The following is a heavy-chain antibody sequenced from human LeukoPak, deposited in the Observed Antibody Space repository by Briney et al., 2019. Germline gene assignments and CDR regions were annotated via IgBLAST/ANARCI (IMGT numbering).Heavy chain of an antibody. CDR1: GGTFSSYA. CDR2: IIPILGIA. J-gene: IGHJ3*02. Sequence: GASVKVSCKASGGTFSSYAISWVRQAPGQGLEWMGRIIPILGIANYAQKFQGRVTITADKSTSTAYMELSSLRSEDTAVYYCARGVVVVDQGAFDIWGQGTMVTVSS. CDR3: ARGVVVVDQGAFDI. D-gene: IGHD2-15*01. V-gene: IGHV1-69*04.